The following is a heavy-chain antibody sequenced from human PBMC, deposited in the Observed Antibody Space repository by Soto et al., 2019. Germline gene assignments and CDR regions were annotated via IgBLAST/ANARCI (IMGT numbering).Heavy chain of an antibody. D-gene: IGHD2-15*01. CDR1: GFTFSSYA. CDR2: ISGSGGST. Sequence: GGSLRLSCAASGFTFSSYAMSWVRQAPGKGLEWVSAISGSGGSTYYADSVKGRFTISRDNSKNTLYLQMNSLRAEDTAVYYCAKDLNPIGYCSGGSCYCAFDIWGQGTMVTVSS. J-gene: IGHJ3*02. CDR3: AKDLNPIGYCSGGSCYCAFDI. V-gene: IGHV3-23*01.